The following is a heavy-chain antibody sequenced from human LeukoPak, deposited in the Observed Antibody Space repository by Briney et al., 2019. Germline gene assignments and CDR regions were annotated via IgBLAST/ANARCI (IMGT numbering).Heavy chain of an antibody. CDR2: INPNSGNT. J-gene: IGHJ6*03. CDR1: GYTFTSYD. V-gene: IGHV1-8*02. Sequence: ASVKVSCKASGYTFTSYDINWVRQATGQGLEWMGWINPNSGNTGYAQKFQGRVTMTRDTSISTAYMELSRLRSDDTAVYYCARVPGGHYDYYMDVWGKGTTVTISS. CDR3: ARVPGGHYDYYMDV. D-gene: IGHD3-10*01.